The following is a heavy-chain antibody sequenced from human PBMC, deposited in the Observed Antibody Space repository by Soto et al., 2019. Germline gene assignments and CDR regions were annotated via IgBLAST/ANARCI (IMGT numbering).Heavy chain of an antibody. Sequence: GGSLRLSCAASGFTFSTYSMNWVRQAPGKGLEWVSYISSSSTIFYTDSVKGRFTVSRDNAKNSLYLQMNSLRVEDTAVYYCARDQLYYNDISGRPLNAFDVWGQGTMVTVS. CDR2: ISSSSTI. V-gene: IGHV3-48*01. CDR3: ARDQLYYNDISGRPLNAFDV. CDR1: GFTFSTYS. D-gene: IGHD3-22*01. J-gene: IGHJ3*01.